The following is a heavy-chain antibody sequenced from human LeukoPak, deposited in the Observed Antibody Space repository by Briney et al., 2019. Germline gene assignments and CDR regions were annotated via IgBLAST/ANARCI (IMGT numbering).Heavy chain of an antibody. V-gene: IGHV4-39*07. CDR1: GGSISSSSYY. J-gene: IGHJ5*02. CDR2: IYYSGST. CDR3: GRDYYGSGSYYAPFDP. Sequence: SETLSLTCTVSGGSISSSSYYWGWIRQPPGKGLEWIGSIYYSGSTYYNPSLKSRVTISVDTSKNQFSLKLSSVTAADTAVYYCGRDYYGSGSYYAPFDPWGQGTLVTVSS. D-gene: IGHD3-10*01.